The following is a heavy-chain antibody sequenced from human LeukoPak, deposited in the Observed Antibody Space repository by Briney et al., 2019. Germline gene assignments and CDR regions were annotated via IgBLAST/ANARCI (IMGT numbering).Heavy chain of an antibody. J-gene: IGHJ4*02. D-gene: IGHD3-22*01. CDR2: MSGSGAGT. CDR1: GFTFSSYD. Sequence: GGSLRLSCAASGFTFSSYDMSWVRQAPGKGLEWVSAMSGSGAGTYYADSVKGRFTISRDNSEKTLYLQMNSLRAEDTAVYYCAKTFYYDSSGYWDDWGQGTLVTVSS. V-gene: IGHV3-23*01. CDR3: AKTFYYDSSGYWDD.